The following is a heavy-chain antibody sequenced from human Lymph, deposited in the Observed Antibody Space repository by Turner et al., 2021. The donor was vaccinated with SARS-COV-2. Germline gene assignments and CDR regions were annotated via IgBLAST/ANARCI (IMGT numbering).Heavy chain of an antibody. V-gene: IGHV1-24*01. CDR3: ATVLCSGGSCYYYGMDV. J-gene: IGHJ6*02. CDR2: FDPEDGET. CDR1: GYTLTELS. Sequence: VQLVQSGAEVKKPGASMKVSCKVSGYTLTELSMHWVRQAPGKGLEWVGGFDPEDGETIYAQKFQGRVTMTEDTSTDTAYMELSSLRSEDTAVYYCATVLCSGGSCYYYGMDVWGQGTTVTVSS. D-gene: IGHD2-15*01.